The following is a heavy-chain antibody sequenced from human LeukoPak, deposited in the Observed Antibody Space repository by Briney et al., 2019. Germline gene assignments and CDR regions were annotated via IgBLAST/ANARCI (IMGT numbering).Heavy chain of an antibody. Sequence: GASVKVSCKASGCTFTSYDFNWVRQATGQGLEWMGWMNPNSGNTGYAQKFQGRVTMTRNTSISTAYMELSSLRSEDTAVYYCARGRSIAAAGTNYYYGMDVWGQGTTVTVSS. CDR2: MNPNSGNT. J-gene: IGHJ6*02. CDR3: ARGRSIAAAGTNYYYGMDV. V-gene: IGHV1-8*01. D-gene: IGHD6-13*01. CDR1: GCTFTSYD.